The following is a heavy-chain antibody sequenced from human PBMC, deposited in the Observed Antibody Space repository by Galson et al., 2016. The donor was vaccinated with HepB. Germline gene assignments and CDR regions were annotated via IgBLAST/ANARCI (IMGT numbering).Heavy chain of an antibody. V-gene: IGHV3-23*01. CDR2: ISGSGGST. CDR3: VKDTACSGWFLYWYFDL. D-gene: IGHD6-19*01. Sequence: SLRLSCAASGFTFSSYAMGWVRQAPGKGLEWVSSISGSGGSTYYADSVKGRFTISRDNSKNTLYLQMNSLRAEDTALYYCVKDTACSGWFLYWYFDLWGRGTLVTVSS. J-gene: IGHJ2*01. CDR1: GFTFSSYA.